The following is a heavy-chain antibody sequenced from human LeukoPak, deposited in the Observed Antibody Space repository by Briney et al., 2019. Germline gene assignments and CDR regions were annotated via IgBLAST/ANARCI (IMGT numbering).Heavy chain of an antibody. CDR3: ARLDYGDYRGAFDI. J-gene: IGHJ3*02. D-gene: IGHD4-17*01. V-gene: IGHV4-39*01. CDR2: IYYSGST. CDR1: GGSISSSSYY. Sequence: SETLSLTCTVSGGSISSSSYYWGWIRQPPGKGLEWIGSIYYSGSTYYNPSLKSRVTISVDTSKNQFSPKLSSVTAADTAVYYCARLDYGDYRGAFDIWGQGTMVTVSS.